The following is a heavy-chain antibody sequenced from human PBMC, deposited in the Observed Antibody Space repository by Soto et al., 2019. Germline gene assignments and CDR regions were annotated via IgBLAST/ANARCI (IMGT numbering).Heavy chain of an antibody. Sequence: GGSLRLSCAASGFTFSNYAMNWVRQAPGKGLEWVSTISGSGGTYYADSVKGRFTISSDNSKNTLYLQMNSLRAEDTAVYYCAKTIEGGTLHAFDIWGQGTMVTVSS. V-gene: IGHV3-23*01. CDR2: ISGSGGT. CDR1: GFTFSNYA. J-gene: IGHJ3*02. CDR3: AKTIEGGTLHAFDI. D-gene: IGHD1-26*01.